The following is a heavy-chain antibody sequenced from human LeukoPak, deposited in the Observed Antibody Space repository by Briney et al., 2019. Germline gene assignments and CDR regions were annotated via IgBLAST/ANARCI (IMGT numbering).Heavy chain of an antibody. Sequence: NPSETLSLTCTVSGGSISSYYWSWIRQPAGKGLEWIGRIYTSGSTNYNPSLKSQVTMSVDTSKNQFSLKLSSVTAADTAVYYCERAAAYSSSWNAFDIWGQGTMVTVSS. D-gene: IGHD6-13*01. V-gene: IGHV4-4*07. CDR1: GGSISSYY. J-gene: IGHJ3*02. CDR2: IYTSGST. CDR3: ERAAAYSSSWNAFDI.